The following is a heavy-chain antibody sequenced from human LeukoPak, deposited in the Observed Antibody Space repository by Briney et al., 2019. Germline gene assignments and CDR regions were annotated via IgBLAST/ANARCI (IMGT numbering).Heavy chain of an antibody. J-gene: IGHJ4*02. CDR2: IRGRGDNT. D-gene: IGHD6-19*01. V-gene: IGHV3-23*01. CDR1: GFIFSSYV. Sequence: GGSLRLSCAASGFIFSSYVMSWVRQAPGKGLEWVSTIRGRGDNTHYADSVRGRFTISRDSSKNTLYLQMNSLRAGDTAVYYCAKDGLGYYFDYWGQGTLVTVSS. CDR3: AKDGLGYYFDY.